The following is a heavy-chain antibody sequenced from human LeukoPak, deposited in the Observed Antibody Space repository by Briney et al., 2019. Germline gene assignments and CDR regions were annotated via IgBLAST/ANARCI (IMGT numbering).Heavy chain of an antibody. D-gene: IGHD3-16*01. CDR1: GFTFTNYW. CDR3: ANRGDYFEY. V-gene: IGHV3-23*01. CDR2: ISGSGGST. Sequence: GGSLRLSCAASGFTFTNYWMTWVRQAPGKGMEWVSAISGSGGSTYYADSVKGRFTISRDNSKNTLYLQMNSLRAEDTAVYYCANRGDYFEYWGQGTLVTVSS. J-gene: IGHJ4*02.